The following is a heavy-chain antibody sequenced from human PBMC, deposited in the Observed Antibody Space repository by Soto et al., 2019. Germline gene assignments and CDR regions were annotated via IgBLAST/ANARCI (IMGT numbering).Heavy chain of an antibody. Sequence: SETLSLTCAVYGGSFSGYYWSWIRQPPGKGLEWIGEINHSGSTNYNPSLKSRVTISVDTSKNQFSLKLSSVTAADTAVYYCARGGVELRFLGYYYYGMDVWGQGTTVTVSS. J-gene: IGHJ6*02. D-gene: IGHD3-3*01. CDR2: INHSGST. V-gene: IGHV4-34*01. CDR3: ARGGVELRFLGYYYYGMDV. CDR1: GGSFSGYY.